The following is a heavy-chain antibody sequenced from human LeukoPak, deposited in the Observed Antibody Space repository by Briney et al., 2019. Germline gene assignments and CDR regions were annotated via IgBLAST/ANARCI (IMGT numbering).Heavy chain of an antibody. CDR3: AREGALQFDY. V-gene: IGHV3-9*01. CDR1: GFTFDDYA. CDR2: ISWNSGGI. Sequence: GGSLRLSCAASGFTFDDYAMHWVRQAPGKGLEWVSGISWNSGGIGYADSVKGRFTISRDNAKNSLYLQMNSLRAEDTAVYYCAREGALQFDYWGQGTLVTVSS. D-gene: IGHD4-11*01. J-gene: IGHJ4*02.